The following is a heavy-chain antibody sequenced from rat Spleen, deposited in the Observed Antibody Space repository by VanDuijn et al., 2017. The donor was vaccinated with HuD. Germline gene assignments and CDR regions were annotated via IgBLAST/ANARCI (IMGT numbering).Heavy chain of an antibody. CDR1: GYSIKSSY. J-gene: IGHJ4*01. D-gene: IGHD1-2*01. Sequence: EVQLQESGPGLVKPSQSLSLTCSVTGYSIKSSYRWNWIRKFPGNKLEWMGYISYSGSNSYNPSLKSRISITRDTSKNQFSLQLNSVTTEDTATYYCARGALLEQLYLRRGVMDAWGQGASVTVSS. CDR3: ARGALLEQLYLRRGVMDA. V-gene: IGHV3-1*01. CDR2: ISYSGSN.